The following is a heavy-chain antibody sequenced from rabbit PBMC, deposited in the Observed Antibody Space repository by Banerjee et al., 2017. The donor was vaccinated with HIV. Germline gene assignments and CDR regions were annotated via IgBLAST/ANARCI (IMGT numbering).Heavy chain of an antibody. J-gene: IGHJ4*01. CDR1: GFDFSTYG. CDR2: IDLVFGST. V-gene: IGHV1S39*01. Sequence: QEQLVESGGGLVQPGGSLKLSCKVSGFDFSTYGVSWVRQAPGKGLEWIGYIDLVFGSTYYASWAKGRFTISKASSTTVTLQMTSLTAADTATYFCARDQHGDTMFNLWGPGTLVTVS. CDR3: ARDQHGDTMFNL. D-gene: IGHD2-1*01.